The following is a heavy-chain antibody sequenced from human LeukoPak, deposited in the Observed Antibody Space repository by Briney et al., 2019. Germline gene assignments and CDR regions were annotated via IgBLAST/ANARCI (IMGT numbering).Heavy chain of an antibody. J-gene: IGHJ4*02. CDR2: IYISGST. D-gene: IGHD6-13*01. CDR1: GGSISSGSYY. Sequence: SQTLSLTCTVSGGSISSGSYYWSWIRQPAGKGLEWIGRIYISGSTNYNPSLKSRVTISVDTSKNQFSLKLSSVTAADTAVYYCASTGIAAAGSDYWGQGTLVTVSS. V-gene: IGHV4-61*02. CDR3: ASTGIAAAGSDY.